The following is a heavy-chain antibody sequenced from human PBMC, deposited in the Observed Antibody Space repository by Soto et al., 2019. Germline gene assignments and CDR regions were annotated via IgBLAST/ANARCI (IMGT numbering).Heavy chain of an antibody. V-gene: IGHV3-30*18. D-gene: IGHD4-17*01. CDR1: GFTFSSYG. CDR2: ISYDGSNK. J-gene: IGHJ3*02. Sequence: QVQLVESGGGVVQPGRSLRLSCAASGFTFSSYGMHWVRQAPGKGLGWVAVISYDGSNKYYADSVKGRFTISRDNSKNTLYLQMNSLRAEDTAVYYCAKDVTTVTRGDDAFDIWGQGTMVTVSS. CDR3: AKDVTTVTRGDDAFDI.